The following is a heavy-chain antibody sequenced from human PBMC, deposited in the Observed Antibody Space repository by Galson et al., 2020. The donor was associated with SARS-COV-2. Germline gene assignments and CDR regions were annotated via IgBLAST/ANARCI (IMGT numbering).Heavy chain of an antibody. D-gene: IGHD6-13*01. V-gene: IGHV1-18*01. CDR3: ARDRREPQYSSSWDENYYYYGMDV. Sequence: ASVKVSCKASGYTFTSYGISWVRQAPGQGLEWMGWISAYNGNTNYAQKLQGRVTMTTDTSTSTAYMELRSLRSDDTAVYYCARDRREPQYSSSWDENYYYYGMDVWGQGTTVTVSS. J-gene: IGHJ6*02. CDR2: ISAYNGNT. CDR1: GYTFTSYG.